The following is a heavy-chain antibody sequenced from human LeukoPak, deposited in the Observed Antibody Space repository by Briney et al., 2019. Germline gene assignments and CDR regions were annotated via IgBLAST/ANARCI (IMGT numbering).Heavy chain of an antibody. V-gene: IGHV3-23*01. J-gene: IGHJ6*02. CDR2: ISGSGGST. CDR1: GFTFSSYA. CDR3: AKDYGAAGTGLYYGMDV. Sequence: PGGSLRLSCAASGFTFSSYAMNWVRQAPGKGLEWVSDISGSGGSTYNADSVKGRFTISRDNSKNTLYLQMNSLRAEDTAVYYCAKDYGAAGTGLYYGMDVWGQGTTVTVSS. D-gene: IGHD6-13*01.